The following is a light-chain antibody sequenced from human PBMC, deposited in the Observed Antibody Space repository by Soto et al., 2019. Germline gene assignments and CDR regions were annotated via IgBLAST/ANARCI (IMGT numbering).Light chain of an antibody. CDR2: EVS. V-gene: IGLV2-8*01. CDR1: SRDVGAYNF. CDR3: SSYAGSNNFV. Sequence: QSALTQPASVSGSPGQSVTISCTGISRDVGAYNFVSWYQQHPGRAPKLMISEVSRRPSGVPERFSGSKSGNTASLTVSGLQADDEAHYYCSSYAGSNNFVFGTGTKLTVL. J-gene: IGLJ1*01.